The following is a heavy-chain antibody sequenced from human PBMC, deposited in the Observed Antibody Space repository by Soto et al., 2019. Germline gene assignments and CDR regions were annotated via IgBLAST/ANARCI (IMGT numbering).Heavy chain of an antibody. J-gene: IGHJ4*02. D-gene: IGHD3-22*01. CDR3: AKDVGSYYYDTSAYLYDY. Sequence: EVQLVESGGGLVQPGGSVRLSCVGSRFIFEDFAMNWVRQVPGKGLEWVSGISWNSATLAYADSVKGRFIVSRDNAKNILYLQMNSLRPEDAALYYCAKDVGSYYYDTSAYLYDYWGQGTLVTVSS. CDR2: ISWNSATL. CDR1: RFIFEDFA. V-gene: IGHV3-9*01.